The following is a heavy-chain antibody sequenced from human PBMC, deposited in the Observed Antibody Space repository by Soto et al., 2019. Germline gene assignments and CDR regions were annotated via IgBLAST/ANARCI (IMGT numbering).Heavy chain of an antibody. CDR2: IYPGDSDT. J-gene: IGHJ4*02. Sequence: GESLKISWKGSGYSFTSYWIGWVRQMPGKGLEWMGIIYPGDSDTRYSPSFQGQVTISADKSISTAYLQWSSLKASDTAMYYCARHEEADYGDYVLDYWGQGTLVTVSS. CDR1: GYSFTSYW. CDR3: ARHEEADYGDYVLDY. D-gene: IGHD4-17*01. V-gene: IGHV5-51*01.